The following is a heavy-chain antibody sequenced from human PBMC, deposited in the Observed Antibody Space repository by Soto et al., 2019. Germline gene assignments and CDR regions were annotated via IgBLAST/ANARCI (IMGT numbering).Heavy chain of an antibody. J-gene: IGHJ1*01. V-gene: IGHV4-4*02. Sequence: QVQLQESGPGLVKPSGTLSLTCAVSGGSISSSNWWSWVRQPPGKGLEWIGEIYHSGSTNYNPSLKRRVTISVDKSKNQFSLKLSSVTAADTAVYYCARQGIAAAGTISKYFQHWGQGTLVTVSS. D-gene: IGHD6-13*01. CDR3: ARQGIAAAGTISKYFQH. CDR1: GGSISSSNW. CDR2: IYHSGST.